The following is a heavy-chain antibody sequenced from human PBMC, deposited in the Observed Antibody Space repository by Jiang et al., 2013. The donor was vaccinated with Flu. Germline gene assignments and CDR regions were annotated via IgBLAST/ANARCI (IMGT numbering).Heavy chain of an antibody. Sequence: FTSYWIGWVRQMPGKGLEWMGIIYPGDSDTRYSPSFQGQVTISADKSISTAYLQWSSLKASDTAMYYCARQGVGATSGGWFDPWGQGTLVTVSS. CDR3: ARQGVGATSGGWFDP. V-gene: IGHV5-51*01. J-gene: IGHJ5*02. CDR1: FTSYW. D-gene: IGHD1-26*01. CDR2: IYPGDSDT.